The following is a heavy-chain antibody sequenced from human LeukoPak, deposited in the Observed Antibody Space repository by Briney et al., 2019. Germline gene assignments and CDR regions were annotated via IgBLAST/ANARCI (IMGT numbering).Heavy chain of an antibody. D-gene: IGHD3-3*01. CDR1: GYTFTSYD. CDR3: ARGRTQTYYDFWSGYVGYHDAFDI. Sequence: GASVKVSCKASGYTFTSYDINWVRQATGQGLEWMGWMNPNSGNTGYEQKFQGRVTMTRNTSISTAYMELSSLRSEDPAVYYCARGRTQTYYDFWSGYVGYHDAFDIWGQGTMVTVS. J-gene: IGHJ3*02. CDR2: MNPNSGNT. V-gene: IGHV1-8*01.